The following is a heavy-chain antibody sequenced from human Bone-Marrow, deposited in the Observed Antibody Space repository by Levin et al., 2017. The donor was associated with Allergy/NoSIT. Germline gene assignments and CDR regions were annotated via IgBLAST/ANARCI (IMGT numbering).Heavy chain of an antibody. D-gene: IGHD5-12*01. Sequence: GGSLRLSCAASGFSFSSYGMHWVRQAPGKGLEWVAVVSYTGSKQYYADSVKGRFTVSRDNPENTLYLLMDSLRAEDTAVYYCAKPVGGYDSPDAFDLWGQGTKVTVSS. CDR1: GFSFSSYG. CDR3: AKPVGGYDSPDAFDL. V-gene: IGHV3-30*18. J-gene: IGHJ3*01. CDR2: VSYTGSKQ.